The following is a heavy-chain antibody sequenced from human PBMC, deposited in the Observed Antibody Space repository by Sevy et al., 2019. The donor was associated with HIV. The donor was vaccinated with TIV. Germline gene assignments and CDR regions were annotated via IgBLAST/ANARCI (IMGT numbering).Heavy chain of an antibody. CDR1: GFTFSSYA. Sequence: LGGSLRLSCAASGFTFSSYAMNWVRQAPGKGLEWVSSINDISSNIYYADSVKGRFTISRDNAENSLYLQMNSVRAEDTAVYYCARDLFSGGNAVYGYWVQGTLVTVSS. V-gene: IGHV3-21*01. CDR2: INDISSNI. CDR3: ARDLFSGGNAVYGY. D-gene: IGHD2-15*01. J-gene: IGHJ4*02.